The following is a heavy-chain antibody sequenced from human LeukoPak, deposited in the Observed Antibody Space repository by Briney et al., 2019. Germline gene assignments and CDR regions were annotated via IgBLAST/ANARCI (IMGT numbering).Heavy chain of an antibody. Sequence: SETLSLTCAVYGGSFSGYYWSRIRQPPGKGLEWIGEINHSGSTNYNPSLKSRVTISVDTSKNQFSLKLSSVTAADTAVYYCASPGVEMATIGRLYYFDYWGQGTLVTVSS. D-gene: IGHD5-12*01. CDR1: GGSFSGYY. CDR2: INHSGST. V-gene: IGHV4-34*01. J-gene: IGHJ4*02. CDR3: ASPGVEMATIGRLYYFDY.